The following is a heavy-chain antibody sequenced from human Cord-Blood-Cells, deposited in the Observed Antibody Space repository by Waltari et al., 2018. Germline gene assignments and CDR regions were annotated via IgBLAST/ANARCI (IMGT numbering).Heavy chain of an antibody. D-gene: IGHD2-2*02. Sequence: QVQLQESGPGLVKPSETLSLTCTVSGYSISSGYYWGWLRQPPGKGLEWIGSIYHSGSTYYIPSLKSRVTISVDTSKNQFSLKLSSVTAADTAVYYCARTDCSSTSCYTGYWYFDLWGRGTLVTVSS. CDR3: ARTDCSSTSCYTGYWYFDL. CDR2: IYHSGST. CDR1: GYSISSGYY. V-gene: IGHV4-38-2*02. J-gene: IGHJ2*01.